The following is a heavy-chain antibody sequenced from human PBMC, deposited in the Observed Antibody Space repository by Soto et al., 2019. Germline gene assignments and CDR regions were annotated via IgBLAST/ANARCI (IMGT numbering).Heavy chain of an antibody. CDR1: GFTFSSYA. Sequence: GGSLRLSCAAAGFTFSSYAVSWVRQAPGEGLEWVSAISGSGGSTYYADSVKGRFTISRDNSKNTVFLQVNSLRAEDTAIYYCAKTGHIVLVPAEKNGLDNWGQGTRGTGSS. D-gene: IGHD2-2*01. CDR3: AKTGHIVLVPAEKNGLDN. V-gene: IGHV3-23*01. J-gene: IGHJ5*02. CDR2: ISGSGGST.